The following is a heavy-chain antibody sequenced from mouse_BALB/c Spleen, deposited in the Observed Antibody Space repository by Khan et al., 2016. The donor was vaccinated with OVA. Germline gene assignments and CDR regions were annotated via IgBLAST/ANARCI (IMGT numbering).Heavy chain of an antibody. J-gene: IGHJ2*01. CDR1: GYSITSDYA. CDR2: ISYSGRT. Sequence: EVQLQESGPGLVNPSQSLSLTCTVTGYSITSDYAWNWIRQFPGNKLEWMGYISYSGRTSYNPSLKSRISITRDTSKNQVVLQLNSVTTEDTASYFCARSVTITTVVATDFDYWGQGTTLTVSS. V-gene: IGHV3-2*02. D-gene: IGHD1-1*01. CDR3: ARSVTITTVVATDFDY.